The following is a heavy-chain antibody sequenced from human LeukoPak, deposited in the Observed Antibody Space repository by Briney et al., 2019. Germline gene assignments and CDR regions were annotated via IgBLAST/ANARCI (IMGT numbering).Heavy chain of an antibody. CDR1: GYTFTSYY. CDR3: AGDILTGYFVVGNWFDP. CDR2: INPSGGST. Sequence: WASVKVSCKASGYTFTSYYMHWVRQAPGRGLEWMGIINPSGGSTSYAQKFQGRVTMTRDTSTSTVYMELSSLRSEDTAVYYCAGDILTGYFVVGNWFDPWGQGTLVTVSS. V-gene: IGHV1-46*01. J-gene: IGHJ5*02. D-gene: IGHD3-9*01.